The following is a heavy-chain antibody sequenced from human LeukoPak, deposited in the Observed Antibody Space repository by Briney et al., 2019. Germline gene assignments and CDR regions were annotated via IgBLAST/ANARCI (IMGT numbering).Heavy chain of an antibody. D-gene: IGHD6-19*01. V-gene: IGHV4-4*07. CDR1: GGSISSYY. CDR2: IYTSGST. Sequence: SETLSLTCTVSGGSISSYYWSWIRQPAGKGLEWIGRIYTSGSTNYNPSLKSRVTMSVDTSKNQFSLKLNSVTDADTAVYYCARDRGDSSGWYWGCYFDYWGQGTLVTVSS. J-gene: IGHJ4*02. CDR3: ARDRGDSSGWYWGCYFDY.